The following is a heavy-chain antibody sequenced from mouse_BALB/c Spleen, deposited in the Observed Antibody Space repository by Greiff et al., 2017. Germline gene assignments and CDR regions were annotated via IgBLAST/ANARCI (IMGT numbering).Heavy chain of an antibody. CDR2: IRNKANGYTT. V-gene: IGHV7-3*02. CDR3: ARSYYDYGAWFAY. D-gene: IGHD2-4*01. J-gene: IGHJ3*01. CDR1: GFTFTDYY. Sequence: EVKVVESGGGLVQPGGSLRLSCATSGFTFTDYYMSWVRQPPGKALEWLGFIRNKANGYTTEYSASVKGRFTISRDNSQSILYLQMNTLRAEDSATYYCARSYYDYGAWFAYWGQGTLVTVSA.